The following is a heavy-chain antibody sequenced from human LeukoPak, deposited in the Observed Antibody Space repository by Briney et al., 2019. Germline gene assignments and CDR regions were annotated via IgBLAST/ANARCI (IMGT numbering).Heavy chain of an antibody. CDR1: GYTFTSYG. CDR2: ISAYNGNT. V-gene: IGHV1-18*01. CDR3: ARVNYDFWSGYFVYYYYGMDV. J-gene: IGHJ6*02. D-gene: IGHD3-3*01. Sequence: ASVKVSCKASGYTFTSYGISWVRQAPGQGLVWMGWISAYNGNTNYAQKLQGRVTMTTDTSTSTAYMELRSLRSDDTAVYYCARVNYDFWSGYFVYYYYGMDVWGQGTTVTVSS.